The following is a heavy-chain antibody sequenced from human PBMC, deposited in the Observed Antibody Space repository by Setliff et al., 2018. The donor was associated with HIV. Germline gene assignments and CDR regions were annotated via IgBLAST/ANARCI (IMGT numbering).Heavy chain of an antibody. CDR3: ARDRLGHIDRPYFDY. CDR2: IVPVLGIT. V-gene: IGHV1-69*10. Sequence: ASVKVSCKASGGTFNNDAISWVRQAPGQGLEWIGGIVPVLGITNYSPKFQGRVTITTDESTTTAYMDLSSLRSEDTAVYYCARDRLGHIDRPYFDYWGQGTLVTVSS. J-gene: IGHJ4*02. D-gene: IGHD2-21*01. CDR1: GGTFNNDA.